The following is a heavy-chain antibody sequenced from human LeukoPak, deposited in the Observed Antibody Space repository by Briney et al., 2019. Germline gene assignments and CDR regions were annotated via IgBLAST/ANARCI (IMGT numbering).Heavy chain of an antibody. D-gene: IGHD3-9*01. J-gene: IGHJ3*02. CDR3: ARRDILTGSDAFDI. Sequence: SETLSLTCTVSGGSISSYYWSWIRQPPGKGLEWSGYIYYSGSTNYNPSLKSRVTISVDTSKNQFSLKLSSVTAADTAVYYCARRDILTGSDAFDIWGQGTMVTVSS. CDR1: GGSISSYY. V-gene: IGHV4-59*01. CDR2: IYYSGST.